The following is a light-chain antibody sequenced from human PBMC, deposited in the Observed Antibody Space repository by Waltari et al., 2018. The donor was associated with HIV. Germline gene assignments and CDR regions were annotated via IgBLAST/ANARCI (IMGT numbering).Light chain of an antibody. J-gene: IGLJ3*02. CDR2: RDK. CDR1: NSDIGSHY. V-gene: IGLV1-47*01. CDR3: AAWDDSLGGVV. Sequence: QSVLTQPPSASGTPGQRVTISCSGSNSDIGSHYVYWYQLLPGTAPKLLIYRDKQRPSGVPVRVSGAKSGTSAALSISGRRSEDEAEYFCAAWDDSLGGVVFGGGTKLTVL.